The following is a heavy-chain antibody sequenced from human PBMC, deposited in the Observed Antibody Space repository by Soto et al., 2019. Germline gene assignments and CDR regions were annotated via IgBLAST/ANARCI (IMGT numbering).Heavy chain of an antibody. CDR3: VRDRNYYGSGSYYRTRTDNWFDP. Sequence: ASVKVSCKASGYTFTSYGISWVRQAPGQGLEWMGWISAYNGNTNYAQRLQGRVTMTTDTSTSTAYMELRSLRSDDTAVYYCVRDRNYYGSGSYYRTRTDNWFDPWGQGTLVTVSS. V-gene: IGHV1-18*01. D-gene: IGHD3-10*01. CDR1: GYTFTSYG. J-gene: IGHJ5*02. CDR2: ISAYNGNT.